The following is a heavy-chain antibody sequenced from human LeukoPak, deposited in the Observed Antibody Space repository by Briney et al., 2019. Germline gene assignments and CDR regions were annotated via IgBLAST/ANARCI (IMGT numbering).Heavy chain of an antibody. CDR1: GGSISSGSYY. V-gene: IGHV4-61*02. D-gene: IGHD6-6*01. J-gene: IGHJ4*02. CDR3: AREEYPRTFDY. CDR2: IYTSGST. Sequence: PSQTLSLTCTVSGGSISSGSYYWSWIRQPAGKGLEWIERIYTSGSTNYNPSLKSRVTISVDTSKNQFSLKLSSVTAADTAVYYCAREEYPRTFDYWGQGTLVTVSS.